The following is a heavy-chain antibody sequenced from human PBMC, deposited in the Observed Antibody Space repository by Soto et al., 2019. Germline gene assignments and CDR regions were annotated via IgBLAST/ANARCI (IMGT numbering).Heavy chain of an antibody. D-gene: IGHD3-22*01. CDR3: ARGRMAYDSSVYQVIQH. CDR1: GYTFTSHE. CDR2: MNPDSGNT. J-gene: IGHJ1*01. Sequence: ASVKVSCTTSGYTFTSHEINWVRQATGQGLEWMGWMNPDSGNTAYAQKFQGRVTMTRDTSISTAYMELSSLRSEDTAVYYCARGRMAYDSSVYQVIQHWGQGTQVTVSS. V-gene: IGHV1-8*01.